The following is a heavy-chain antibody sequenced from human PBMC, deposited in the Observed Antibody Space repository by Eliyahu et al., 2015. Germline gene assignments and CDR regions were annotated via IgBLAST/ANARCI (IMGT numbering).Heavy chain of an antibody. CDR1: GFTFSSYS. Sequence: AASGFTFSSYSMNWVRQAPGKGLEWVSSISRSSRYISYADSVKGRFTISRDNAKNSLYLQMNSLRAEDTAVYYCARAHSPVTTIDAFDIWGQGTMVTVSS. D-gene: IGHD4-17*01. CDR3: ARAHSPVTTIDAFDI. J-gene: IGHJ3*02. CDR2: ISRSSRYI. V-gene: IGHV3-21*01.